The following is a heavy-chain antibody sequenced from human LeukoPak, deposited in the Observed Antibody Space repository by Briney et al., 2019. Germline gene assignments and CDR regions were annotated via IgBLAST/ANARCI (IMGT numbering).Heavy chain of an antibody. V-gene: IGHV3-48*03. Sequence: GGSLRLSCAASGFTFSNYEMDWVRQAPGQGLKWISYINSVGTNIYYADSVKGRFTISRDNAKNSLYLQMNSLRAEDTAVYYCAKDLRVWGATAPFDYWGQGTLVTVSS. CDR3: AKDLRVWGATAPFDY. D-gene: IGHD1-26*01. J-gene: IGHJ4*02. CDR2: INSVGTNI. CDR1: GFTFSNYE.